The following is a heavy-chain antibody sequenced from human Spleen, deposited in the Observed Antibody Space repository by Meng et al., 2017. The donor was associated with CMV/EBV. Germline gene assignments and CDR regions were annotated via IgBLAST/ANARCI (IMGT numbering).Heavy chain of an antibody. V-gene: IGHV1-2*02. Sequence: ASVKVSCKASGYTFIDYYLHWVRQAPGQGLEWMGWINPKSGGTHFAQKFHGRLTMSSETSISTAYMELTRLTSDDTAVYFCARDFLGSCRSADCYTLTFDHWGQGTLVTVSS. CDR1: GYTFIDYY. CDR2: INPKSGGT. CDR3: ARDFLGSCRSADCYTLTFDH. D-gene: IGHD2-2*02. J-gene: IGHJ4*02.